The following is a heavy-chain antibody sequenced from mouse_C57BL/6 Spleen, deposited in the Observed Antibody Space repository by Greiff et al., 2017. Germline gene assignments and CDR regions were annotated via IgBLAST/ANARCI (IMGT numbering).Heavy chain of an antibody. CDR1: GYTFTSYW. V-gene: IGHV1-53*01. Sequence: VQLQQPGTELVTPGASVQLSCTASGYTFTSYWMHWVKQRPGQGLEWIGNINPNIGGTNYNEKFKSKATLTVDKSSSTADMQLSSLTSEDAAVYYCARGNDDNDYDFDYWGQGTTLTLAS. J-gene: IGHJ2*01. D-gene: IGHD2-4*01. CDR2: INPNIGGT. CDR3: ARGNDDNDYDFDY.